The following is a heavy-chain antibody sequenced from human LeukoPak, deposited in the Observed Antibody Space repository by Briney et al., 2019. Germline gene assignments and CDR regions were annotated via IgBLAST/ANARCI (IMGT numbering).Heavy chain of an antibody. CDR3: ARDRSPQWELQPDDAFDI. CDR1: GYSISSGYY. D-gene: IGHD1-26*01. V-gene: IGHV4-38-2*02. Sequence: NASETLSLTCSVSGYSISSGYYWGWIRQPPGKGPEWIGSIYHSGSTYYIPSLKSRVTISVDTSKNQFSLKLSSVTAADTAVYYCARDRSPQWELQPDDAFDIWGQGTMVTVSS. J-gene: IGHJ3*02. CDR2: IYHSGST.